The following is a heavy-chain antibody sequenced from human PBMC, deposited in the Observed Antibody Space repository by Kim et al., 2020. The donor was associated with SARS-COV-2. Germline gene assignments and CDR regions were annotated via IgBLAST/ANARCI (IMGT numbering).Heavy chain of an antibody. J-gene: IGHJ3*02. CDR1: GFTFSSYG. CDR3: AKDAYYYDSSGYYHPDAFDI. Sequence: GGSLRLSCAASGFTFSSYGMHWVRQAPGKGLEWVAVISYDGSNKYYADSVKGRFTISRDNSKNTLYLQMNSLRAEDTAVYYCAKDAYYYDSSGYYHPDAFDIWGQGTMVTVSS. D-gene: IGHD3-22*01. CDR2: ISYDGSNK. V-gene: IGHV3-30*18.